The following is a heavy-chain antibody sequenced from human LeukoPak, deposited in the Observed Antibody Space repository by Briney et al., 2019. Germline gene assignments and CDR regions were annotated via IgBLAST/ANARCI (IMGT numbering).Heavy chain of an antibody. J-gene: IGHJ4*02. Sequence: SGTLSLTCAVSGGSISSSNWWSWVRQPPGKGLEWIGEISQSGSTNYNPSLKSRLTISVDRSNNHFSLKLTSVTAADTAVYYCASRWVLTGEPYWGQGTLDTVSS. CDR2: ISQSGST. CDR3: ASRWVLTGEPY. CDR1: GGSISSSNW. V-gene: IGHV4-4*02. D-gene: IGHD7-27*01.